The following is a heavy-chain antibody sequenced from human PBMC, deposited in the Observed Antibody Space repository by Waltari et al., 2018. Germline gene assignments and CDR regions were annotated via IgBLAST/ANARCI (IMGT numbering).Heavy chain of an antibody. Sequence: QVQLQESGPGLVKPSETLSLTCTVPGGSISSYYWSWIRQPPGKGLEWIGYIYYSGSTNYNPSLKSRVTISVDTSKNQFSLKLSSVTAADTAVYYCARQVQPLYYYYYYMDVWGKGTTVTVSS. D-gene: IGHD1-1*01. CDR3: ARQVQPLYYYYYYMDV. CDR2: IYYSGST. CDR1: GGSISSYY. V-gene: IGHV4-59*01. J-gene: IGHJ6*03.